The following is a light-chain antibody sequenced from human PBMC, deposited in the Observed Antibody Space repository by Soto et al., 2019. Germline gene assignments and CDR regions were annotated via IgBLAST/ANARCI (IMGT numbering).Light chain of an antibody. J-gene: IGKJ1*01. CDR3: QRYTTYSWM. V-gene: IGKV1-5*01. Sequence: DFQLTQSPSTVSASVGDRVTITCRTSKTTGTWMAWYQQKPGKAPKLLIYDASRLEIGTPSRFRGSGVGAEFALTITXLQPDDFATYFCQRYTTYSWMFGQGTKVDI. CDR2: DAS. CDR1: KTTGTW.